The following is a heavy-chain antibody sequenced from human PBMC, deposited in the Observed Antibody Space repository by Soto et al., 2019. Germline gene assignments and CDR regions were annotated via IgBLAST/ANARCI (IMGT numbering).Heavy chain of an antibody. CDR1: GFSLSTGGVG. Sequence: QITLKESGPTLVKPTQTLTLTCTFSGFSLSTGGVGVGWIRQPPGEALEWLALIYWDDDKRYSPSLKSRLTITKQTPKNQVVLSMTNMDPVETATYYCAHSRCGGDCLQSYSSHYYYGMDVWGQGTTVTVSS. CDR2: IYWDDDK. D-gene: IGHD2-21*02. V-gene: IGHV2-5*02. CDR3: AHSRCGGDCLQSYSSHYYYGMDV. J-gene: IGHJ6*02.